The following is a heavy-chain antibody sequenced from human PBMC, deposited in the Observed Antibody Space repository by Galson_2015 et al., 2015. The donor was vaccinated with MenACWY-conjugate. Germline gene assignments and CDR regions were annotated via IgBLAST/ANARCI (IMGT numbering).Heavy chain of an antibody. CDR1: GFTFSKAW. CDR2: IKNKDEGGTT. J-gene: IGHJ4*02. D-gene: IGHD3-9*01. CDR3: TTESPRRLNGRAF. Sequence: SLRLSCAASGFTFSKAWMSWVRQAPGKGLECVGRIKNKDEGGTTDYAAPVKGRFTISRDDSENTLYLQMTGLKTEDTGVYYCTTESPRRLNGRAFWGQGTLVTVSS. V-gene: IGHV3-15*01.